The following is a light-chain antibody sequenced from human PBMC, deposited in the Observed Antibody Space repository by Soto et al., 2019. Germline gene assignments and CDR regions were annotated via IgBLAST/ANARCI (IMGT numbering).Light chain of an antibody. CDR3: SSYAGSDILI. CDR1: NTDVGGYNY. Sequence: QSALTQPPSASGSPGQSVTISCTGSNTDVGGYNYVSWYQQHPGKAPKVMIYEVTKRPSGVPARFSGSRSGNTASLTVSGLQAEDEADYYCSSYAGSDILIFGGGTKLTVL. CDR2: EVT. V-gene: IGLV2-8*01. J-gene: IGLJ2*01.